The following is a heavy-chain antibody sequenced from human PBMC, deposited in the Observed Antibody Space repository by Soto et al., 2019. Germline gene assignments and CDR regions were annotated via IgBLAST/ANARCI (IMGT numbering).Heavy chain of an antibody. CDR3: GKARYYDSSIIDS. Sequence: PXGCLRVPGAAAGFTFNTYTMSWVRQAPGKGLDWVASLSGSGGFTEHADSVKGRFSISRDNSKNTLFLQMNGLRVDDTAVYYCGKARYYDSSIIDSWGSGTLVTVSS. J-gene: IGHJ4*02. CDR2: LSGSGGFT. V-gene: IGHV3-23*01. D-gene: IGHD3-22*01. CDR1: GFTFNTYT.